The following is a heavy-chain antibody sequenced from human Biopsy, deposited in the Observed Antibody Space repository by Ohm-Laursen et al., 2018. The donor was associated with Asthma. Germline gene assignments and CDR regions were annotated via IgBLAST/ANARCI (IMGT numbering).Heavy chain of an antibody. Sequence: TLSLTCAVSGDSISSNSWWTWVRQSPGRGLEWIGEIYYSGSTNYHPSLKGRVTISVAKSKNQFSLRLTSVTAADTAVYYCARAIGTGDWYFDVWGRGPLVTVSS. CDR1: GDSISSNSW. CDR3: ARAIGTGDWYFDV. CDR2: IYYSGST. D-gene: IGHD1-1*01. V-gene: IGHV4-4*02. J-gene: IGHJ2*01.